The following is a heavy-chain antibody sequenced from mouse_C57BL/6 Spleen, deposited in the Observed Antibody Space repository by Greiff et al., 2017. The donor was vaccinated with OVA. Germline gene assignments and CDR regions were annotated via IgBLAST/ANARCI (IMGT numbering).Heavy chain of an antibody. J-gene: IGHJ3*01. Sequence: VQLQQPGAELVKPGASVKMSCKASGYTFTSYWITWVKQRPGQGLEWIGDIYPGSGSTTYNEKFKSTATLTVDTSSSTAYMQLSSLTSEDSAVYYCARGHYDYDEGFAYWGQGTLVTVSA. D-gene: IGHD2-4*01. CDR1: GYTFTSYW. CDR3: ARGHYDYDEGFAY. V-gene: IGHV1-55*01. CDR2: IYPGSGST.